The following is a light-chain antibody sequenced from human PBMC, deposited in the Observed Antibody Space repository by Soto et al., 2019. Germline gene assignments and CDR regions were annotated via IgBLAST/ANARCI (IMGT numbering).Light chain of an antibody. Sequence: QSALTQPASVSGSPGQSIAISCTGSGSDVGGYNYVSWYQQHPGKAPKLIIYGVSHRPSGVSTRFSASRSAYTASLTISGLQAEDEADYYCSSYTSSSTPGWVFGGGTKLTVL. CDR2: GVS. V-gene: IGLV2-14*01. CDR1: GSDVGGYNY. CDR3: SSYTSSSTPGWV. J-gene: IGLJ3*02.